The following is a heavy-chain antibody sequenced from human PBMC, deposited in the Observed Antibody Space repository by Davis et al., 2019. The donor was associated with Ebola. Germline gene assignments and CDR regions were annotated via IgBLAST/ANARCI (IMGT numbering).Heavy chain of an antibody. V-gene: IGHV3-30*18. CDR3: AKSLYMDV. Sequence: PGGSLRLSCAASGFTFSSYGMHWVRQAPGKGLEWVAVISYDGSNKYYADSVKGRFTISRDNSKNTLYLQMNSLRAEDTAVYYCAKSLYMDVWGKGTTVTVSS. CDR2: ISYDGSNK. CDR1: GFTFSSYG. J-gene: IGHJ6*03.